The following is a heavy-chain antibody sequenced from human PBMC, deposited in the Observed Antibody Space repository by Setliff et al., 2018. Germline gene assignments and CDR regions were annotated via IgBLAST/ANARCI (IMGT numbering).Heavy chain of an antibody. Sequence: PGESLKISCKGSGYSFANYWIGWVRQMPGKGLEWMGIIYPGDSDTRYRPSFQGQVTVSADKSINTAYLEWSSLQASDTAMYYCARVGTAGGYYFDFWGQGALVTVS. CDR2: IYPGDSDT. V-gene: IGHV5-51*01. CDR1: GYSFANYW. D-gene: IGHD2-15*01. J-gene: IGHJ4*02. CDR3: ARVGTAGGYYFDF.